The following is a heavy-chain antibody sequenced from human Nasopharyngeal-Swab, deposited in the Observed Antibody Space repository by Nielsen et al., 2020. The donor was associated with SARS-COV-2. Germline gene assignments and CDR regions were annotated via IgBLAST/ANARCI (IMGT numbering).Heavy chain of an antibody. CDR3: ARGQYNWNHFDY. Sequence: SETLSLTCTVSGDSIRSYYWSWIRQPPGKGLEWIGYIYYSGSTNYNPSLKSRVTISVDTSKNQFSLKLSSVTAADTAVYYCARGQYNWNHFDYWGQGTLVTVSS. J-gene: IGHJ4*02. V-gene: IGHV4-59*01. CDR2: IYYSGST. CDR1: GDSIRSYY. D-gene: IGHD1-20*01.